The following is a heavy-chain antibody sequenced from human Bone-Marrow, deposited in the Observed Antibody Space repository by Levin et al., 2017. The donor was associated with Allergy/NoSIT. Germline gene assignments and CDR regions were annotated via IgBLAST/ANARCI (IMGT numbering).Heavy chain of an antibody. D-gene: IGHD4-17*01. CDR3: ARGHYGPYYFDY. CDR1: GFTVSSNY. V-gene: IGHV3-53*01. CDR2: IYSGGST. Sequence: GGSLRLSCAASGFTVSSNYMSWVRQAPGKGLEWVSVIYSGGSTYYADSVKGRFTISRDNSKNTLYLEMNSLRDEDTAVYYCARGHYGPYYFDYWGQGTLVTVAS. J-gene: IGHJ4*02.